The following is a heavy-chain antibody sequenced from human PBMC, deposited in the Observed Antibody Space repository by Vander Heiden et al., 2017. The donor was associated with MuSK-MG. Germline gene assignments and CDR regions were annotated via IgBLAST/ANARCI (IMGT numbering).Heavy chain of an antibody. D-gene: IGHD5-12*01. CDR1: GGSISSSSYY. CDR3: ARTRVATMYYFDY. CDR2: IYYSGST. V-gene: IGHV4-39*01. Sequence: QLQLQESGPGLVKPSETLSLTCTVSGGSISSSSYYWGWIRQPPGKGLEWIGSIYYSGSTSYNPSLKSRVTISVDTSKNQFSLKLSSVTAADTAGYYCARTRVATMYYFDYWGQGTLGTVSS. J-gene: IGHJ4*02.